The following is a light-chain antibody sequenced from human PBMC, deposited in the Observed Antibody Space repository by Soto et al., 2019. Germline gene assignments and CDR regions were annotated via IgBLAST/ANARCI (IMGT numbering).Light chain of an antibody. CDR1: QSVSTY. Sequence: EIVLTQSPATLSLSPGERATLSCRASQSVSTYLAWYQQKPGQAPRLLIYDASNRATGIPARFSGSGSGTDFTRTISSLEPEDFAVYYCQHRYNWPLTFGQGTRLEIK. CDR3: QHRYNWPLT. V-gene: IGKV3-11*01. J-gene: IGKJ5*01. CDR2: DAS.